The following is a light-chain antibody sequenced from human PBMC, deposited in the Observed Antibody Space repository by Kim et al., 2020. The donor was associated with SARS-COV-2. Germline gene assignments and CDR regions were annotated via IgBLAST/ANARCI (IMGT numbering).Light chain of an antibody. V-gene: IGKV3-11*01. J-gene: IGKJ4*02. Sequence: LCPGERATLSGRDSQSVSSYLAWYKQKPGQAPRLLFYDVSNRATGIPARFSGSGSGTDFTLTISSLEPEDFAVYYCQQRSIWPITFGGGTKLEI. CDR3: QQRSIWPIT. CDR2: DVS. CDR1: QSVSSY.